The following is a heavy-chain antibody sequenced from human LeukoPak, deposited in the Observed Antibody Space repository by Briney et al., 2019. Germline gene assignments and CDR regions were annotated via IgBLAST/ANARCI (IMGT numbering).Heavy chain of an antibody. CDR3: ARDRPNYYDSSGNDY. D-gene: IGHD3-22*01. Sequence: GGSLRLSCAASGFTFSSYWMSWVRQAPGKGLEWVANIKQDGSEKYCVDSVKGRFTISRDNAKISLYLQMNSLRAEDTAVYYCARDRPNYYDSSGNDYWGQGTLVTVSS. CDR2: IKQDGSEK. J-gene: IGHJ4*02. CDR1: GFTFSSYW. V-gene: IGHV3-7*01.